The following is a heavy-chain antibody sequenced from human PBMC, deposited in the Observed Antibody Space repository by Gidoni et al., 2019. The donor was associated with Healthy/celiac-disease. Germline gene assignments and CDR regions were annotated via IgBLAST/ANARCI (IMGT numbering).Heavy chain of an antibody. D-gene: IGHD5-12*01. CDR2: IYYSGST. Sequence: QVQLQESGPGLVKPSETLSLTCTVSGGSISSYYWSWIRQPPGKGLEWIGYIYYSGSTNYNPSLKSRVTISVDTSKNQFSLKLSSVTAADTAVYYCARDLRWLRHYAFDIWGQGTMVTVSS. J-gene: IGHJ3*02. V-gene: IGHV4-59*01. CDR1: GGSISSYY. CDR3: ARDLRWLRHYAFDI.